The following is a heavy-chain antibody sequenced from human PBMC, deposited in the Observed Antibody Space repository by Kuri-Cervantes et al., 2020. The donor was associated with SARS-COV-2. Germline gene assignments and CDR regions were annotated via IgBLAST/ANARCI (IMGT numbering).Heavy chain of an antibody. D-gene: IGHD1-26*01. J-gene: IGHJ4*02. CDR2: MNPNSGNT. Sequence: ASVKVSCKASGYTFTSYDINWVRQATGQGLEWMGWMNPNSGNTGYAQKFQGRVTITRNTSISTAYMELSSLRSEDTAVYYCAKDLSGSYYFDYWGQGTLVTVSS. V-gene: IGHV1-8*03. CDR3: AKDLSGSYYFDY. CDR1: GYTFTSYD.